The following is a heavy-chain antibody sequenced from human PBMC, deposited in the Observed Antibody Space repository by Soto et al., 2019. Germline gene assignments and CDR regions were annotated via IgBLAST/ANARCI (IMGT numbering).Heavy chain of an antibody. CDR3: ARGSESFDL. CDR1: GYTFNNYG. V-gene: IGHV1-18*01. Sequence: QVLLMQSGPEVKKPGASVKVSCKASGYTFNNYGISWVRQVPGQGLEWMGWISGYNGNTNYARKIQGRVTVTRDTSTATAYMELRSLRSDDTAIYYCARGSESFDLWGQGTLVTVSS. J-gene: IGHJ4*02. CDR2: ISGYNGNT. D-gene: IGHD1-26*01.